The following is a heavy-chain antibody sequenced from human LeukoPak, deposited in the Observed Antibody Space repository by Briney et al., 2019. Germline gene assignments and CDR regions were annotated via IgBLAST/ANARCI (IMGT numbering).Heavy chain of an antibody. Sequence: SETLSLTCTVSGGSISSSSYYWGWIRQPPGKGLEWIGSIYYSGSTYYNPSLKSRVTISVDTSKNQFSLKLSSVTAADTAVYYCARGSSGPIDYWGQGTLVTVSS. CDR2: IYYSGST. CDR1: GGSISSSSYY. CDR3: ARGSSGPIDY. D-gene: IGHD3-22*01. V-gene: IGHV4-39*07. J-gene: IGHJ4*02.